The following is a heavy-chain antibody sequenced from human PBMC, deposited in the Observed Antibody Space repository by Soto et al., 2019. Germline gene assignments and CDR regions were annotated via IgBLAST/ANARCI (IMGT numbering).Heavy chain of an antibody. D-gene: IGHD5-18*01. J-gene: IGHJ4*02. CDR2: IYYSGST. V-gene: IGHV4-31*02. CDR1: GGSISSGGYY. CDR3: ARSLQRGEAFDY. Sequence: SETLSLTCTVSGGSISSGGYYWSWIRQHPGKGLEWIGYIYYSGSTYYNPSLKSRVAISVDTSKNQFSLKLSSVTAADTAVYYCARSLQRGEAFDYWGQGTLVTVSS.